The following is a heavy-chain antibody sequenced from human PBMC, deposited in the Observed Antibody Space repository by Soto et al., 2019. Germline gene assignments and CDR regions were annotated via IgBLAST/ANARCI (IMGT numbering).Heavy chain of an antibody. D-gene: IGHD4-4*01. V-gene: IGHV1-69*01. CDR3: ARRDYNDNICDYYGMDV. J-gene: IGHJ6*02. CDR1: GGTFSDYA. Sequence: QEQLAQSGAEVRKPGSSVKVSCKPSGGTFSDYAFSWVRQAPGQGLEWKGGIIPMFPRTHYAQKFQDRVAITAAESTSTVYIVLSSLTAEDTAVYYGARRDYNDNICDYYGMDVWGLGTTVTVSS. CDR2: IIPMFPRT.